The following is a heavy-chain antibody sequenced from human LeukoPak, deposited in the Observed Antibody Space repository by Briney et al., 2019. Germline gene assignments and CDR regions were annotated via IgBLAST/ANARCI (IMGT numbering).Heavy chain of an antibody. CDR1: GFTFSSYA. J-gene: IGHJ4*02. Sequence: GRSLRLSCAASGFTFSSYATHWVRQAPGKGLEWVAVISYDGSNKYYADSVKGRFTISRDNSKNTLYLQMNSLRAEDTAVYYCAREAVTTAFDYWGQGTLVTVSS. D-gene: IGHD4-11*01. CDR3: AREAVTTAFDY. CDR2: ISYDGSNK. V-gene: IGHV3-30-3*01.